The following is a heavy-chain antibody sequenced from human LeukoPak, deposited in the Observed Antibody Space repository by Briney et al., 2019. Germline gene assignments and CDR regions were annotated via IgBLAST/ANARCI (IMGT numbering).Heavy chain of an antibody. CDR2: IYYSGST. V-gene: IGHV4-31*03. D-gene: IGHD3-22*01. J-gene: IGHJ4*02. Sequence: PSETLSLTCTVSGGSISSGGYYWNWIRQHPGKGLEWIGYIYYSGSTYYNPSLKSRLTISVDPSQNRFSLKLSSVTAADPAVYHCARAPKYYYASSELSQFAYWGQGTLVTVSS. CDR1: GGSISSGGYY. CDR3: ARAPKYYYASSELSQFAY.